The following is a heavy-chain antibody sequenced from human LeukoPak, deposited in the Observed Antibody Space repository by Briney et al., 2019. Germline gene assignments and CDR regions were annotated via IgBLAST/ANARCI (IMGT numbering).Heavy chain of an antibody. Sequence: SGTLSLTCAVSGGSISSINWGSWVRQPPGKGLEWIGEIYHIGSTNYNPSLKSPLTMPVDKCKHQFSLKLSSVTDADTAVYYCARVGDYSGYDSDAFDIWGQGTMVTVSS. V-gene: IGHV4-4*02. CDR1: GGSISSINW. CDR2: IYHIGST. D-gene: IGHD5-12*01. J-gene: IGHJ3*02. CDR3: ARVGDYSGYDSDAFDI.